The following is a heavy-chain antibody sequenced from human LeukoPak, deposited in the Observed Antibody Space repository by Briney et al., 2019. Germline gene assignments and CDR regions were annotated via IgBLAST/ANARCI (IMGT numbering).Heavy chain of an antibody. D-gene: IGHD6-13*01. V-gene: IGHV3-30*02. CDR1: GFTFSSYG. CDR3: ATLPTHPGIAAAGKGIDY. CDR2: IRYDESNE. Sequence: GESLRLSCVASGFTFSSYGMYWLRQAPGKGLEWVTFIRYDESNEYYADSVKGRFTISRDNSKNTLYLQMNSLRAEDTAVYYCATLPTHPGIAAAGKGIDYWGQGTLVTVSS. J-gene: IGHJ4*02.